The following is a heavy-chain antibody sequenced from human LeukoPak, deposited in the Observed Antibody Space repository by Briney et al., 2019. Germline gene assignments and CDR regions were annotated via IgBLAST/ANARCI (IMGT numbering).Heavy chain of an antibody. V-gene: IGHV1-8*01. CDR2: MNPNSGNT. CDR1: GYTFTSYD. D-gene: IGHD3-10*01. J-gene: IGHJ5*02. Sequence: ASVKVSCKASGYTFTSYDINWVRQATGQGLGWMGWMNPNSGNTGYAQKFQGRVTMTRNTSISTAYMELSSLRSEDTAVYYCARGAYYYGSGSYHRFDPWGQGTLVTVSS. CDR3: ARGAYYYGSGSYHRFDP.